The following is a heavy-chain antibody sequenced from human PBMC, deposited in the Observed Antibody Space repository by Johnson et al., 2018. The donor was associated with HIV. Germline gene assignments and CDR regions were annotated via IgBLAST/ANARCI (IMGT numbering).Heavy chain of an antibody. D-gene: IGHD6-19*01. CDR1: GFTFSSYD. J-gene: IGHJ3*02. Sequence: VQLVESGGGSVQPGGSLRLSCAASGFTFSSYDMHWVRQATGKGLEWVSAIGTAGDTYYPGSVKGRFTISRDNSKNTLYLQMNSLRAEDTAVYYCARVLYRGAGPPDAFDIWGQGTMVTVSS. CDR3: ARVLYRGAGPPDAFDI. V-gene: IGHV3-13*01. CDR2: IGTAGDT.